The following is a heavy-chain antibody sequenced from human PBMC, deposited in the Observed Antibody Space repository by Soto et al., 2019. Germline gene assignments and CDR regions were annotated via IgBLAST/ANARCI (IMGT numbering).Heavy chain of an antibody. D-gene: IGHD2-2*02. J-gene: IGHJ6*01. V-gene: IGHV4-59*12. CDR2: IYYSGST. Sequence: ASKTLSDTWTSPGDTILSYYWRWCQPPPGKGLEWIGYIYYSGSTSYNRSLKSRVTISVNTSKNQLSLTMSSVTRADTAEHYCPRTARCCYKGQAYYGMDLCGQRGTVTVSA. CDR1: GDTILSYY. CDR3: PRTARCCYKGQAYYGMDL.